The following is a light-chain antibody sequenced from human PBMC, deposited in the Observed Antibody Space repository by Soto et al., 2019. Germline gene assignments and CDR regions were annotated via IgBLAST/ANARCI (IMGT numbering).Light chain of an antibody. CDR1: SGHSSYI. Sequence: QPVLTQSSSASASLGSSVKLTCTLRSGHSSYIIAWHQQQPGKAPRYLMKLEGSGSYNKGSGVPDRFSGSSSGADRYLTISNLQFEDAANYYCETWDSNTRVFGGGTKVTVL. J-gene: IGLJ2*01. V-gene: IGLV4-60*02. CDR2: LEGSGSY. CDR3: ETWDSNTRV.